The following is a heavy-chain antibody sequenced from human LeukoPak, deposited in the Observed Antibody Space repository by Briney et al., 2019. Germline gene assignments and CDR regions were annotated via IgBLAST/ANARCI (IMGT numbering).Heavy chain of an antibody. J-gene: IGHJ3*02. V-gene: IGHV3-30*02. CDR1: GFTFSSYG. D-gene: IGHD1-26*01. Sequence: GGSLRLSCAASGFTFSSYGMHWVRQAPGKGLEWVAFIRYDGSNKYYADSVKGRFTISRDNSKNTLYLQMNSLRAEDTAVYYCARGSGSYYPDAFDIWGQGTMVTVSS. CDR3: ARGSGSYYPDAFDI. CDR2: IRYDGSNK.